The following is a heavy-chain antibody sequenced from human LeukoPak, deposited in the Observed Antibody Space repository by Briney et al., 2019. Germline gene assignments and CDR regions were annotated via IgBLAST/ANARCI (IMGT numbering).Heavy chain of an antibody. D-gene: IGHD1-26*01. CDR2: IYYSGST. CDR3: ARDSWERETYYFDY. V-gene: IGHV4-39*07. CDR1: GGSISSSNYY. J-gene: IGHJ4*02. Sequence: SETLSLTCTVSGGSISSSNYYWGWIRQPPGKGLEWIGSIYYSGSTYYKASLKSRVTISVDTSKNQFSLKVSSVTAADTAVYYCARDSWERETYYFDYWGQGTLVTVSS.